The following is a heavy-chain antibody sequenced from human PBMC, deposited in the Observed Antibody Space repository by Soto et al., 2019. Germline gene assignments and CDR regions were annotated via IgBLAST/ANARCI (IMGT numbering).Heavy chain of an antibody. Sequence: SVKVSCKASGGTFSSYAFSWVRQAPGQGLEWMGGIIRIFHTPTYAQKFQGRVTITADESTSTAYMELISLRSDDTAVYYCVHRRDGYNSAFFDSWGQGTLVTVSS. CDR3: VHRRDGYNSAFFDS. CDR1: GGTFSSYA. CDR2: IIRIFHTP. V-gene: IGHV1-69*13. J-gene: IGHJ4*02. D-gene: IGHD5-12*01.